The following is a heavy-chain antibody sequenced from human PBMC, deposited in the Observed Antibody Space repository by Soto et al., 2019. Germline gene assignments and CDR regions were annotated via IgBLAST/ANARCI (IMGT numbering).Heavy chain of an antibody. Sequence: GGSLRLSCAASGFTVSSNYMTWVRQAPGKGLEWVSIIYGGGSTYYADSVKGRFTISRDNSKNTLYLQMNSLRAEDTAVYYCAKGAVTELYYFDYWGQGALVTVSS. CDR1: GFTVSSNY. D-gene: IGHD4-17*01. J-gene: IGHJ4*02. V-gene: IGHV3-53*01. CDR2: IYGGGST. CDR3: AKGAVTELYYFDY.